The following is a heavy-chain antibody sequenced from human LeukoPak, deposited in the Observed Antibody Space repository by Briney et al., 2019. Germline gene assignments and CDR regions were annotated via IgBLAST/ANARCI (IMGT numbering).Heavy chain of an antibody. V-gene: IGHV4-34*01. Sequence: SETLSLTCAVYGGSLSGYYWSWIRQPPGKGLEWIGEINHSGSTNYNPSLKSRVTISVDTSKNQFSLKLSSVTAADTAVYYCARGHGGELLFGWFDPWGQGTLVTVSS. D-gene: IGHD1-26*01. CDR3: ARGHGGELLFGWFDP. CDR1: GGSLSGYY. CDR2: INHSGST. J-gene: IGHJ5*02.